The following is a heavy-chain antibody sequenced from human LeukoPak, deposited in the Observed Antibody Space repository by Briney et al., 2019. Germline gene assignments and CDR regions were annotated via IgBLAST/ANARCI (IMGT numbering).Heavy chain of an antibody. Sequence: GGSLRLSCAASGFTFSSYAMSWGRQAPGKGLEWVSAISGSGGSTYYADSVKGRFTISRDNSKNTLYLQMNSLRAEDTAVYYCAARSGRYCSGGSCYRSDYYGMDVWGQGTTVTVSS. V-gene: IGHV3-23*01. CDR2: ISGSGGST. CDR3: AARSGRYCSGGSCYRSDYYGMDV. D-gene: IGHD2-15*01. J-gene: IGHJ6*02. CDR1: GFTFSSYA.